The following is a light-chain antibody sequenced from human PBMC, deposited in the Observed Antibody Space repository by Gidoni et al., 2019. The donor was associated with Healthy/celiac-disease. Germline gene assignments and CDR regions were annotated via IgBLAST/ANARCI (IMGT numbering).Light chain of an antibody. V-gene: IGLV1-40*01. J-gene: IGLJ2*01. CDR2: GNS. CDR3: QSYDSSLSGVV. CDR1: SSNNGAGYD. Sequence: QPVLTQAPPVSGAPGQSVTNSCTGSSSNNGAGYDVPWYQQLPGTAPKLLIYGNSNRPSGVPDRFSASKSGTSASLAITWLQAEDEADYYCQSYDSSLSGVVFGGGTKRTVL.